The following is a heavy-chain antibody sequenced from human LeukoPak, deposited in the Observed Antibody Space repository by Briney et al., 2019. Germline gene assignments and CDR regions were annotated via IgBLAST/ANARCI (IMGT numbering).Heavy chain of an antibody. V-gene: IGHV3-7*01. D-gene: IGHD1-1*01. J-gene: IGHJ4*02. CDR2: INQDGGTE. CDR3: ARHTLWRFDY. Sequence: GGSLRLSCAAYGFTFTNYWLTWVRQAPGKGLEWVANINQDGGTEYYVDSVRGRFTISRDNAKNLVYLQISSLRAEDTAVYFCARHTLWRFDYWGQGALVTVSS. CDR1: GFTFTNYW.